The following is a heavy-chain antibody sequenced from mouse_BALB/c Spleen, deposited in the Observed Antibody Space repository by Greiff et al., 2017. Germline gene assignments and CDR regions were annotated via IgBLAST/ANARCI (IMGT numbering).Heavy chain of an antibody. Sequence: EVKLVESGGGLVQPGGSRKLSCAASGFTFSSFGMHWVRQAPEKGLEWVAYISSGSSTIYYADTVKGRFTISRDNPKNTLFLQMTSLRSEDTAMYYCARYYGYGFYAMDYWGQGTSVTVSS. CDR3: ARYYGYGFYAMDY. V-gene: IGHV5-17*02. D-gene: IGHD1-2*01. J-gene: IGHJ4*01. CDR1: GFTFSSFG. CDR2: ISSGSSTI.